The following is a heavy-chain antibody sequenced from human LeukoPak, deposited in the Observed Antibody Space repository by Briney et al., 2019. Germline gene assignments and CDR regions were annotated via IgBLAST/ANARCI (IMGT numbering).Heavy chain of an antibody. V-gene: IGHV3-53*01. J-gene: IGHJ4*02. CDR2: IYSGGST. D-gene: IGHD5-12*01. CDR3: ARDHPGYSGYDYYFDY. CDR1: GFTVSSNY. Sequence: GGSLRLSCAASGFTVSSNYMSWVRQAPGKGLKWVSDIYSGGSTYYADSVKGRFTISRDNSKNTLYLQMNSLRAEDTAVYYCARDHPGYSGYDYYFDYWGQGTLVTVSS.